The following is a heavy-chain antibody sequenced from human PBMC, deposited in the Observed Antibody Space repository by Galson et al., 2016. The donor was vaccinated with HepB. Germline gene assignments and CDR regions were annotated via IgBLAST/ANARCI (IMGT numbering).Heavy chain of an antibody. V-gene: IGHV3-23*01. CDR1: GFTFNSYA. CDR3: VNLGTTRT. J-gene: IGHJ5*02. D-gene: IGHD1-26*01. Sequence: SLRLSCAASGFTFNSYAVNWVRQAPGKGLEWVSSISGSGGSTHYADPVKGRFTISRDNAKNTLYLQMNNLRAEDTAVYYCVNLGTTRTWGQGTQVTVSS. CDR2: ISGSGGST.